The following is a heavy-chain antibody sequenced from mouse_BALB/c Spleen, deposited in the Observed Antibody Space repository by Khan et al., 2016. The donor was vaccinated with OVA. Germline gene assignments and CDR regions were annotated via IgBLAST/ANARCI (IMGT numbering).Heavy chain of an antibody. Sequence: QVQLQQSGPGLVQPSQSLSITCTVSGLSLTNYGIHWVRQSPGRGLEWLGVIWSGGTTDYNAPFISRLSIIKDNSKRQVFFKMNSLQATDTAIYYCVGPLYHYGYAMDYWGQGTSVTVSS. D-gene: IGHD1-1*01. CDR2: IWSGGTT. J-gene: IGHJ4*01. CDR3: VGPLYHYGYAMDY. V-gene: IGHV2-2*02. CDR1: GLSLTNYG.